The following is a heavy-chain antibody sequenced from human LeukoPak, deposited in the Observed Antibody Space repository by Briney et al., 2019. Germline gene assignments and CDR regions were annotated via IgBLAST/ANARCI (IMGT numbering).Heavy chain of an antibody. D-gene: IGHD2-2*01. V-gene: IGHV3-23*01. J-gene: IGHJ5*02. CDR3: AKIIVVPAAYSWFDP. CDR2: ISGSGGST. Sequence: GGSLRLSCAVSGFTFSSYAMSWVRQAPGKGLEWVSAISGSGGSTYYADSVKGRFTISRDNSKNTLYLQMNSLRAEDTAVYYYAKIIVVPAAYSWFDPWGQGTLVTVSS. CDR1: GFTFSSYA.